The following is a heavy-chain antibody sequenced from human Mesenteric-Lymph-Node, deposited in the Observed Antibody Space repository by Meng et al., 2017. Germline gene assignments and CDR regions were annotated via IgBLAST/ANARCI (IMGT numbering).Heavy chain of an antibody. V-gene: IGHV1-69*04. D-gene: IGHD3-10*01. CDR3: ARDAGQGNYFDY. J-gene: IGHJ4*02. CDR1: GGTFSSYT. Sequence: SVKVSCKASGGTFSSYTISWVRQAPGQGLEWMGRIIPILGIANYAQKFQGRVTITADKSTSTAYMELSSLRSEDTAVYYCARDAGQGNYFDYWGQGTLVTVSS. CDR2: IIPILGIA.